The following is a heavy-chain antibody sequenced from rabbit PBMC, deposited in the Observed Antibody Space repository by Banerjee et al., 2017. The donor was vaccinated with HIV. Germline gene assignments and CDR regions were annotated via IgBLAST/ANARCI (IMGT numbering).Heavy chain of an antibody. V-gene: IGHV1S45*01. J-gene: IGHJ4*01. Sequence: QEQLEESGGDLVKPEGSLTLTCTASGFSFSNKYVMCWVRQAPGKGLEWIACINTSSGNTVYASWVNGRFTVSRSTSLHTVTLQMTSLTAADTATYFCARGGSYDDAFNLWGQGTLVTVS. D-gene: IGHD2-1*01. CDR2: INTSSGNT. CDR3: ARGGSYDDAFNL. CDR1: GFSFSNKYV.